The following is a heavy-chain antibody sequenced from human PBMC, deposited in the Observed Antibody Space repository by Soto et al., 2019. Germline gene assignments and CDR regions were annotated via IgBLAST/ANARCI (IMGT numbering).Heavy chain of an antibody. J-gene: IGHJ4*02. Sequence: SETLSLTCTVSGSSVSSGSYYWSWIRQPPGKGLEWIGYSYYSGTTTYNPSLKSRVTMSIDTSKNQFSLKLSSVTAADTAVYYCARERTGDPTFFDYWGQGTLVTVSS. CDR2: SYYSGTT. CDR1: GSSVSSGSYY. V-gene: IGHV4-61*01. D-gene: IGHD1-1*01. CDR3: ARERTGDPTFFDY.